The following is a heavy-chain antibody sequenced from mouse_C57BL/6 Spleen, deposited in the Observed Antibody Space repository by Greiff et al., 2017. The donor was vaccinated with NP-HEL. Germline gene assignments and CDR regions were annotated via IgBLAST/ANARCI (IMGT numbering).Heavy chain of an antibody. Sequence: QVQLKQSGPELVKPGASVKISCKASGYAFSSSWMNWVKQRPGKGLEWIGRIYPGDGDTNYNGKFKGTATLTADKSSSTAYMQLSSLTSEDSAVYFCARSDGYYVTSLFAYWGQGTLVTVSA. D-gene: IGHD2-3*01. J-gene: IGHJ3*01. CDR1: GYAFSSSW. CDR2: IYPGDGDT. CDR3: ARSDGYYVTSLFAY. V-gene: IGHV1-82*01.